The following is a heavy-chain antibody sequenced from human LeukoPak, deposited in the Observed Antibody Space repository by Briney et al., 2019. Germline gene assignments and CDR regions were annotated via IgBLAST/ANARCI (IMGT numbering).Heavy chain of an antibody. CDR3: AKVILNHYFDY. V-gene: IGHV3-23*01. CDR1: GFTFSSCA. CDR2: ISGSGGST. Sequence: GGSLRLSCGASGFTFSSCAMTWVRQAPGKGLEWVSAISGSGGSTYYADSVKGRFTISRDNSKNTLYLQMNSLRAEDTAVYYCAKVILNHYFDYWGQGTLVTVSS. J-gene: IGHJ4*02.